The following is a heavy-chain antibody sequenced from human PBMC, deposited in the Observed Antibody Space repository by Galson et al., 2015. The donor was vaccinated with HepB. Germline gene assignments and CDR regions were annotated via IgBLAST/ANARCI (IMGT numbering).Heavy chain of an antibody. CDR3: ARSRSQLRYGDYAEYFQH. D-gene: IGHD4-17*01. J-gene: IGHJ1*01. CDR1: GYTFTSYA. V-gene: IGHV1-3*01. Sequence: SVKVSCKASGYTFTSYAMHWVRQAPGQRLEWMGWINAGNGNTKYSQKFQGRVTITRDTSASTAYMELSSLRSEDTAVYYCARSRSQLRYGDYAEYFQHWGQGTLVTVSS. CDR2: INAGNGNT.